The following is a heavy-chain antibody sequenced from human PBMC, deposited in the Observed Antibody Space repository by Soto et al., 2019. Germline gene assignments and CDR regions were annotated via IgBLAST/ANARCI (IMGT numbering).Heavy chain of an antibody. D-gene: IGHD4-17*01. V-gene: IGHV3-23*01. J-gene: IGHJ4*02. Sequence: GGSLRLSCAASGFTFSNYAMSWVRQAPGKGLEWVSGISGSGDRTYYADSVRGRFTFSRDNSKNTLYLQMNSLRAADTAVYYCAKDTLTKGFYYFDSWGQGTLVTVSS. CDR1: GFTFSNYA. CDR3: AKDTLTKGFYYFDS. CDR2: ISGSGDRT.